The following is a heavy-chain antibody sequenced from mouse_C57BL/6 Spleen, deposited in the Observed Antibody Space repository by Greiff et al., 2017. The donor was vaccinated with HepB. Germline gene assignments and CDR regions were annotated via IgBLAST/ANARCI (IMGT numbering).Heavy chain of an antibody. D-gene: IGHD3-2*02. J-gene: IGHJ4*01. CDR1: GYTFTSYG. Sequence: QVQLQQSGAELARPGASVKLSCKASGYTFTSYGISWVKQRTGQGLEWIGEIYPRSGNTYYNEKFKGKATLTADKSSSTAYMELRSLTSEDSAVYFCARKRGVDSSGYGYAMDYWGQGTSVTVSS. CDR2: IYPRSGNT. V-gene: IGHV1-81*01. CDR3: ARKRGVDSSGYGYAMDY.